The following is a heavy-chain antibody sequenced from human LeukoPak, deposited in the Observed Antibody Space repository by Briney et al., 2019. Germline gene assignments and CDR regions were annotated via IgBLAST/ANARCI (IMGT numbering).Heavy chain of an antibody. CDR1: GFTFTIHS. CDR2: INEDQSEK. J-gene: IGHJ4*02. Sequence: GGSLRLSCAASGFTFTIHSMSWVRQAPGKGLEWVANINEDQSEKYYVDSVKGRFTISRDNARNSLYLQMNSLRAEDTAVYYCARALDYWGQGTLVTVSS. V-gene: IGHV3-7*03. CDR3: ARALDY.